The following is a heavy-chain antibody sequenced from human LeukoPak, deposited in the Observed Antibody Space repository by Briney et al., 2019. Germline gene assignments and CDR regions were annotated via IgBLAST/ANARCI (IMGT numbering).Heavy chain of an antibody. CDR1: GFTVSSNY. Sequence: GGSLRLSCAASGFTVSSNYMSWVRQAPGKGLEWVSVIYSGGSTYYADSVKGRFTISRDNSKNSLYLQMNSLRAEDTAVYYCARDRSSGWPGIFDYWGQGTLVTVSS. D-gene: IGHD6-19*01. V-gene: IGHV3-53*01. CDR3: ARDRSSGWPGIFDY. J-gene: IGHJ4*02. CDR2: IYSGGST.